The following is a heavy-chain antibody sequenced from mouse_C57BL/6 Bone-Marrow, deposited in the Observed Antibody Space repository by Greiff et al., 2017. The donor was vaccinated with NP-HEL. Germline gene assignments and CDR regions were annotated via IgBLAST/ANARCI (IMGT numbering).Heavy chain of an antibody. CDR3: ARQNYSNYVNYAMDY. CDR1: GFTFSSYG. Sequence: EVHLVESGGDLVKPGGSLKLSCAASGFTFSSYGMSWVRQTPDKRLEWVATISSGGSYTYYPDSVKGRFTISRDNAKNTLYLQMSSLKSEDTAMYYCARQNYSNYVNYAMDYWGQGTSVTVSS. CDR2: ISSGGSYT. V-gene: IGHV5-6*01. J-gene: IGHJ4*01. D-gene: IGHD2-5*01.